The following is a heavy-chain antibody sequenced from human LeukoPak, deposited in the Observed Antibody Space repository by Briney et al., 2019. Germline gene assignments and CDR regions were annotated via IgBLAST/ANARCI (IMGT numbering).Heavy chain of an antibody. D-gene: IGHD3-10*01. J-gene: IGHJ3*02. CDR1: GFSFTTYW. Sequence: GESLKISCSGFSFTTYWIAWVRQMPGKGLEWMGIIYPGDSNIRYNPSFQGQVAISADKSISTAYLQWSSLKASDTAMYYCTTPQGVGSGSYSGAFDIWGQGTMVTVSS. V-gene: IGHV5-51*01. CDR3: TTPQGVGSGSYSGAFDI. CDR2: IYPGDSNI.